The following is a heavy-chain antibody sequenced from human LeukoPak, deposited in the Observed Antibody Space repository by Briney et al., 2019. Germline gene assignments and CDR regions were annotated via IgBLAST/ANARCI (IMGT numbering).Heavy chain of an antibody. V-gene: IGHV4-39*01. D-gene: IGHD3-22*01. CDR3: ARSYYYDYRQIDY. Sequence: KPSETLSLTCTVSGGSISNSRYYWGWIRQPPGKGLEWIGSIYYSGSTHYNPSLKSRVTISVDTSKNQFSLNLYSVTAADTAVFYCARSYYYDYRQIDYWGQGTLVTVSS. CDR1: GGSISNSRYY. CDR2: IYYSGST. J-gene: IGHJ4*02.